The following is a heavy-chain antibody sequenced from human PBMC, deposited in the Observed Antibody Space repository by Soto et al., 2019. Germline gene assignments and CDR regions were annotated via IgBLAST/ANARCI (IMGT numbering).Heavy chain of an antibody. V-gene: IGHV3-74*02. CDR1: GFTFSTYW. D-gene: IGHD3-10*01. CDR2: INGDGTTT. CDR3: ASIPMVRGPNDY. J-gene: IGHJ4*02. Sequence: EVRLVESGGGLVQPGGSLRLSCAASGFTFSTYWMHWVRQAPGKGLVWVSRINGDGTTTQYADSVKGRFTISRDSAKNTLYLQMNTLRGDDTAMYYCASIPMVRGPNDYLGQVTLVTVSS.